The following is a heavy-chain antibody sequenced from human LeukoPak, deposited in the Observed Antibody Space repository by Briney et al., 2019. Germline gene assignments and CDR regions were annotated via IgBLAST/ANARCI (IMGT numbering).Heavy chain of an antibody. D-gene: IGHD2-15*01. Sequence: GGSLRLSCAGTGFTLNSYGMHWVRQAPGKGLEWVAIIWDDGSNKYYADSVKGRFTISRDNSKNTLYLQMNSLRAEDTAVYYCAAKYCSGGSCYYWGQGTLVTVSS. J-gene: IGHJ4*02. V-gene: IGHV3-33*03. CDR3: AAKYCSGGSCYY. CDR2: IWDDGSNK. CDR1: GFTLNSYG.